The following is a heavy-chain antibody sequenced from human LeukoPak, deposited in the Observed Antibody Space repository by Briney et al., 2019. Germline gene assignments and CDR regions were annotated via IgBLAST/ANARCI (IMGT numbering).Heavy chain of an antibody. J-gene: IGHJ6*02. Sequence: PSETLSLTCAVSGGSISSDDWWSWVRQAPGKGLEWIGEINHSGSTNYNPSLKSRVTISVDTSKNQFSLKLSSVTAADTAVYYCARGLVHSSSSDYYYGMDVWGQGTTVTVSS. CDR1: GGSISSDDW. CDR2: INHSGST. CDR3: ARGLVHSSSSDYYYGMDV. D-gene: IGHD6-6*01. V-gene: IGHV4-4*02.